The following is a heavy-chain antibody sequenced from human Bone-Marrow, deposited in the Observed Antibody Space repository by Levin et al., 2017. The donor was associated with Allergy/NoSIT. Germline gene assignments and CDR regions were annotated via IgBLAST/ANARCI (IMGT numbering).Heavy chain of an antibody. J-gene: IGHJ6*03. CDR3: ARVAAAGKGYYYYYMDV. Sequence: GESLKISCAASGFTFDDYGMSWVRQAPGKGLEWVSGINWNGGSTGYADSVKGRFTISRDNAKNSLYLQMNSLRAEDTALYYCARVAAAGKGYYYYYMDVWGKGTTVTVSS. D-gene: IGHD6-13*01. V-gene: IGHV3-20*04. CDR1: GFTFDDYG. CDR2: INWNGGST.